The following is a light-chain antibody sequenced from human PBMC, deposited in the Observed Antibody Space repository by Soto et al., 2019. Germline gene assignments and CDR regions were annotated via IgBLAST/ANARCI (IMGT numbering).Light chain of an antibody. CDR1: QGISSW. Sequence: DLQMTQSPSSVSASVGDRVTITCRASQGISSWLAWYQQKPGKAPKLLIFDASSLQSGVPSRFSGYGSGTDFTLTITSLQPEDFATYFCQQTNSFPPTFGPGTKVDIK. CDR2: DAS. V-gene: IGKV1-12*01. J-gene: IGKJ3*01. CDR3: QQTNSFPPT.